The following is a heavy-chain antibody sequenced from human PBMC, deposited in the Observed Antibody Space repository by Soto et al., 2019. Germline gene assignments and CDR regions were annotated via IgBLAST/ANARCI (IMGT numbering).Heavy chain of an antibody. CDR1: GFTFSSYG. J-gene: IGHJ4*02. V-gene: IGHV3-30*18. D-gene: IGHD3-16*01. Sequence: PGGSLRLSCAASGFTFSSYGMHWVRQAPGKGLEWVAVISYDGSNKYYADSVKGRFTISRDNSKNTLYLQMNSLRAEDTAVYYCAKDLWGSGSPFDYWGKGTLVNASS. CDR2: ISYDGSNK. CDR3: AKDLWGSGSPFDY.